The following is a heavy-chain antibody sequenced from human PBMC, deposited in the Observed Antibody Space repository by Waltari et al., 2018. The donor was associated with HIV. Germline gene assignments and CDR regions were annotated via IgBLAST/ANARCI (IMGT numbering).Heavy chain of an antibody. J-gene: IGHJ4*02. CDR1: GFTFTNAW. CDR2: VKSETDGGTT. V-gene: IGHV3-15*01. Sequence: EVQLVESGGGLVKPGGSLRLSCAASGFTFTNAWMSWVRQAPGKGLGWVGRVKSETDGGTTDYAAPLKGRFTISRDDSKNTLYLQMNSLKTEDTTVYYCTTGDIVVVTDYWGQGTLVTVSS. D-gene: IGHD2-21*02. CDR3: TTGDIVVVTDY.